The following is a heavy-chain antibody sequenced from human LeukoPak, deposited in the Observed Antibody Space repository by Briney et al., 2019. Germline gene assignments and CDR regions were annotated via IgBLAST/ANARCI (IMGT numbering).Heavy chain of an antibody. CDR3: ARDEYSSGWSFDY. J-gene: IGHJ4*02. Sequence: GGSLRLSCAASGFSFNSYTMNWVRQAPGKGLEWVSYISSTTSNIYYADSVKGRFTISRDNSKNTLYLQMNSLRAEDTAVYYCARDEYSSGWSFDYWGQGTLVTVSS. CDR1: GFSFNSYT. D-gene: IGHD6-19*01. CDR2: ISSTTSNI. V-gene: IGHV3-48*01.